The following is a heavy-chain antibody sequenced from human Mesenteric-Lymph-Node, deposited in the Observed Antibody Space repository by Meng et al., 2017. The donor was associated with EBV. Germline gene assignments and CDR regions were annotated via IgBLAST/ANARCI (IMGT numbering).Heavy chain of an antibody. CDR2: INTNTENP. CDR1: GYTFTSYA. Sequence: VRRVKSGGEGKKPGASMNVSCKASGYTFTSYAINWLRQAPGQGLEWMGWINTNTENPTYAPEFTGRFVFSLDTSVNTAYLQISTLKAEDTAMYYCARARNGWYEDYFDYWGQGTLVTVSS. D-gene: IGHD6-19*01. J-gene: IGHJ4*02. V-gene: IGHV7-4-1*02. CDR3: ARARNGWYEDYFDY.